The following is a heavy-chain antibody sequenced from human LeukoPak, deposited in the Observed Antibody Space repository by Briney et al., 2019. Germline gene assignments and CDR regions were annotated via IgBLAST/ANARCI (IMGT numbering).Heavy chain of an antibody. Sequence: PSETLSLTCAVYGGSFSGYYWSWIRQPPVKGLEWIGEINHSGSTNYNPSLKSRVTISVDTSKNQFSLKLSSVTAADTAVYYCAGGLKLWLPLVGYWGQGTLVTVSS. D-gene: IGHD5-18*01. CDR1: GGSFSGYY. J-gene: IGHJ4*02. V-gene: IGHV4-34*01. CDR2: INHSGST. CDR3: AGGLKLWLPLVGY.